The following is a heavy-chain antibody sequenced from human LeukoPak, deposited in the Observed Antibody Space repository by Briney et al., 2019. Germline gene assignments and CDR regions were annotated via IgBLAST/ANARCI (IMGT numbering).Heavy chain of an antibody. CDR3: ARSPTKRVTEDY. CDR2: ISGSGGST. D-gene: IGHD5-18*01. J-gene: IGHJ4*02. Sequence: GGSLRLSCAASGFTFSSYGMSWVRQAPGKGLEWVSAISGSGGSTYYADSVKGRFTISRDNSKNTLYLQMNSLRAEDTAVYYCARSPTKRVTEDYWGQGTLVTVSS. V-gene: IGHV3-23*01. CDR1: GFTFSSYG.